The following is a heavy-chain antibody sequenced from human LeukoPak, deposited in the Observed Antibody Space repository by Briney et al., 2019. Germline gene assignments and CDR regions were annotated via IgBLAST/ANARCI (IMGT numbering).Heavy chain of an antibody. J-gene: IGHJ6*03. D-gene: IGHD5-18*01. V-gene: IGHV4-59*01. Sequence: SETLSLTCTVSGGSISSYYWSWIRQPPGKGLEWIGYIYYSGSTNYNPSLKSRVTISVDTSKNQFSLKLSSVTAADTAVYYCARGWIQLWAPYYYYMDAWGKGTTVTVSS. CDR1: GGSISSYY. CDR2: IYYSGST. CDR3: ARGWIQLWAPYYYYMDA.